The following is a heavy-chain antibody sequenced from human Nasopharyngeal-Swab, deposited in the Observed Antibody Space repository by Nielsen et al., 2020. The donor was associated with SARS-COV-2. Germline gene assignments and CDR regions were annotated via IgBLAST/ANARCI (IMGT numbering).Heavy chain of an antibody. CDR1: GGSISSSNW. J-gene: IGHJ6*03. CDR2: IYHSGST. V-gene: IGHV4-4*02. Sequence: SETLSLTCAVSGGSISSSNWCSWVRQPPGKGLEWIGEIYHSGSTNYNPSLKSRVTISVDTSKNQFSLKLSSVTAADTAVYYCAGLRGDFWSGYGIDYYYYMDVWGKGTTVTVSS. CDR3: AGLRGDFWSGYGIDYYYYMDV. D-gene: IGHD3-3*01.